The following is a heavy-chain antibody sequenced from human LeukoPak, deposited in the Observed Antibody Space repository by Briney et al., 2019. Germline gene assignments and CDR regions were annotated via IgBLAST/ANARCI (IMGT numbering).Heavy chain of an antibody. CDR2: IYHSGST. CDR1: GGSISSGGYS. D-gene: IGHD2-2*01. V-gene: IGHV4-30-2*01. J-gene: IGHJ5*02. Sequence: PSETLSLTCAVSGGSISSGGYSWSWIRQPPGKGLEWIGYIYHSGSTNYNPSLKSRVTISVDTSKNQFSLKLSSVTAADTAVYYCARAHSRCSSTSCYGSSVGWFDPWGQGTLVTVSS. CDR3: ARAHSRCSSTSCYGSSVGWFDP.